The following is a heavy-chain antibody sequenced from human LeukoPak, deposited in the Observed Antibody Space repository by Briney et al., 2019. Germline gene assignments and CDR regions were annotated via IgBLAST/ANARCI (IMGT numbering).Heavy chain of an antibody. V-gene: IGHV1-69*04. CDR2: IIPILGIA. J-gene: IGHJ4*02. CDR1: GGTFSSYA. D-gene: IGHD6-13*01. CDR3: ARDRSLGQQQGYFDY. Sequence: ASVKVSCKASGGTFSSYAISWVRQAPGQGLEWMGRIIPILGIANYAQKFQGRVTITADKSTSTAYMELSSVRSEDTAVYYCARDRSLGQQQGYFDYWGQETLVTVSS.